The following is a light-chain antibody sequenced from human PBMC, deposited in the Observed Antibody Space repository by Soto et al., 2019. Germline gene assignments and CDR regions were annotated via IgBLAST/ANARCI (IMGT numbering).Light chain of an antibody. CDR3: QQSYSTPLT. V-gene: IGKV1-39*01. CDR1: HSVSRY. CDR2: AVF. J-gene: IGKJ4*01. Sequence: DIQLTQSPSSLSASIGDRVTITCRASHSVSRYLNWYQHKPGTAPKLLIYAVFSLQSGVPSRFRGTGSETDFTLTITSLQPEDFATYYCQQSYSTPLTFGGGTRVEIK.